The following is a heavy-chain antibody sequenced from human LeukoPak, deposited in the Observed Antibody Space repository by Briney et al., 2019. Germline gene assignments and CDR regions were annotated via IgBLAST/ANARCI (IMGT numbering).Heavy chain of an antibody. J-gene: IGHJ4*02. CDR3: GREAAAGWVED. V-gene: IGHV6-1*01. CDR1: GDSVSSNSAV. CDR2: TYYRSKWYY. Sequence: SQTLSLTCAISGDSVSSNSAVWNWIRQSPSRGLEWLGRTYYRSKWYYDYAISVKSRITINPDTSKNQFSLQLNSVTPEDTAVYYCGREAAAGWVEDWGQGTLVTVSS. D-gene: IGHD6-13*01.